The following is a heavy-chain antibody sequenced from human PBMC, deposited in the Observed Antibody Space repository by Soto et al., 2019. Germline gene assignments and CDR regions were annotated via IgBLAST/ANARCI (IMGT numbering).Heavy chain of an antibody. D-gene: IGHD3-3*01. J-gene: IGHJ4*02. CDR1: GSSITSAYY. CDR2: VFHSGTT. CDR3: ESDFWTGYPLFDY. Sequence: SETLSLTCNVSGSSITSAYYWAWVRQPPGKGLEWIGSVFHSGTTYYNPSLMSRVTVSLDTSKSQFSLMLSSVTAADTAVYYCESDFWTGYPLFDYWGPGALVTVSS. V-gene: IGHV4-38-2*02.